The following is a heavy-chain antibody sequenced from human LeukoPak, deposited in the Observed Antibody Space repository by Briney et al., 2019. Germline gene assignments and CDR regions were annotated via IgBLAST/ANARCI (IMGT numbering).Heavy chain of an antibody. CDR2: INHSGST. Sequence: YPSETLSLTCAVYGGSFSGYYWSWIRQPPGKGLEWIGEINHSGSTNYNPSLKSRVTISVDTSKNQFSLKLSSVTAADTAVYYCARDVLLWFGELLNWFDPWGQGTLVTVSS. J-gene: IGHJ5*02. D-gene: IGHD3-10*01. CDR3: ARDVLLWFGELLNWFDP. V-gene: IGHV4-34*01. CDR1: GGSFSGYY.